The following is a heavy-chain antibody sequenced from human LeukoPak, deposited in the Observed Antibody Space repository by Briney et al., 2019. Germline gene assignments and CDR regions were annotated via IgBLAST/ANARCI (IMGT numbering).Heavy chain of an antibody. Sequence: GGSLRLSCAASGFTFSSDAMSGARQAPGKGLEWVSAISGGGGSTYYADSVKGRFTMYRDNSKNTLYLQMNGLRAEDTAVYYCAKGLPLFDYWGQGTLVTVSS. CDR1: GFTFSSDA. V-gene: IGHV3-23*01. J-gene: IGHJ4*02. CDR2: ISGGGGST. CDR3: AKGLPLFDY.